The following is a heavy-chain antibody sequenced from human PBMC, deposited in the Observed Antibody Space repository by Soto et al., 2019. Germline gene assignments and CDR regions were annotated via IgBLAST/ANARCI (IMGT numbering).Heavy chain of an antibody. V-gene: IGHV3-30-3*01. CDR3: ARGPRGHMDV. Sequence: GGSLRLSCAASGFTFSSYAMHWVRQAPGKGLEWVAVISYDGSNKYYADSVKGRFTISRDNSKNTLYLQMNSLRAEDTAVYYCARGPRGHMDVWGQGTTVTVS. J-gene: IGHJ6*02. CDR1: GFTFSSYA. D-gene: IGHD3-10*01. CDR2: ISYDGSNK.